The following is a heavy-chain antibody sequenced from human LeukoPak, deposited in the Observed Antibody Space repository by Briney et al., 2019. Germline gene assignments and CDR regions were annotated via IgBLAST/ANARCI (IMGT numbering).Heavy chain of an antibody. V-gene: IGHV5-51*01. CDR2: IYPGDSDT. Sequence: GESLKISCKGSGYSFTSYWIGWVRQMPGKGLEWMGIIYPGDSDTRYSPSFQGQVTISADKSISTAYLQWSSLKASDTAMYYCASHTSYYDSSGRDAFDIWGQGTVVTVSS. CDR1: GYSFTSYW. D-gene: IGHD3-22*01. J-gene: IGHJ3*02. CDR3: ASHTSYYDSSGRDAFDI.